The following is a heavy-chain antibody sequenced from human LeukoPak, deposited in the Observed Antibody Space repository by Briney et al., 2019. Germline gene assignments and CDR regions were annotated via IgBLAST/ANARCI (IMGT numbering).Heavy chain of an antibody. J-gene: IGHJ5*02. CDR3: ARRVDEIFWSGYYTRYGWFDP. CDR1: GYSISSGYY. Sequence: SETLSLTCAVSGYSISSGYYWGWIRQPPGKGLEWIGSIYHSGSTYYNPSLKSRVTISVDTSKNQFSLKLSSVTAADTAVYYCARRVDEIFWSGYYTRYGWFDPWGQGTLVTVSP. CDR2: IYHSGST. D-gene: IGHD3-3*01. V-gene: IGHV4-38-2*01.